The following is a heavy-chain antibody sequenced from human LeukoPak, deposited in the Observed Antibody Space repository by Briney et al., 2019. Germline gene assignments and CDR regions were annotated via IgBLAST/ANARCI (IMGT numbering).Heavy chain of an antibody. Sequence: PGGSLRLSCAASGFTFSYYSMNWVRQAPAKGLEWVSYISSSSKTIYYADSVKGRFTISRDNAKKSLDLQMNSLRAEDTAVYYCATDIDPWYYYGMDVWGQGTTVTVSS. CDR2: ISSSSKTI. V-gene: IGHV3-48*01. J-gene: IGHJ6*02. D-gene: IGHD2-15*01. CDR3: ATDIDPWYYYGMDV. CDR1: GFTFSYYS.